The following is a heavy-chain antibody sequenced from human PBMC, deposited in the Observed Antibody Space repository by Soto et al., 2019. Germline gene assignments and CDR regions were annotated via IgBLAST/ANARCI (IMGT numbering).Heavy chain of an antibody. CDR3: ASEWRHDGLDY. CDR1: GFXSSSYA. D-gene: IGHD5-18*01. J-gene: IGHJ4*02. Sequence: PGGSLXLSCAASGFXSSSYAMHWVRQARGKGLEWVAVISYEGSNKYYADSVKGRFIISRDNSKSTLYLQMNSLRAEDTAVYYCASEWRHDGLDYWGQGTLVTVSS. CDR2: ISYEGSNK. V-gene: IGHV3-30-3*01.